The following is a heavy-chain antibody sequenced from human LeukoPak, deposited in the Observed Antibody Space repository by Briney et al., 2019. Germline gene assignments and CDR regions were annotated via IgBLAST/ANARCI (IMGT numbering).Heavy chain of an antibody. CDR2: MNPNSDNT. D-gene: IGHD2-15*01. J-gene: IGHJ6*02. V-gene: IGHV1-8*01. Sequence: ASVTVSCTASGYTFTSYDINWVRQATGQGLEWMGWMNPNSDNTGYAQKFQGRVTMTRNTSISTAYMELSSLRSEDTAVYYCARWRIVAPLRYYYYGMDVWGQGTTVTVSS. CDR3: ARWRIVAPLRYYYYGMDV. CDR1: GYTFTSYD.